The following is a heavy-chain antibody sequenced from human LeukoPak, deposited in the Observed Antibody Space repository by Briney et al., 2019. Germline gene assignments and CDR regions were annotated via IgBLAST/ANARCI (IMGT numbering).Heavy chain of an antibody. Sequence: GGSLRLSCAASGFTFSDYYMSWIRQAPGKGLEWVSYISSSGSTIYYADSVKGRFTISRDNAKNSLYLQMNSLRAEDTAVYYCAREKKKPLRYFDWLLSNYFDYWGQGTLVTVSS. CDR1: GFTFSDYY. J-gene: IGHJ4*02. CDR2: ISSSGSTI. CDR3: AREKKKPLRYFDWLLSNYFDY. V-gene: IGHV3-11*04. D-gene: IGHD3-9*01.